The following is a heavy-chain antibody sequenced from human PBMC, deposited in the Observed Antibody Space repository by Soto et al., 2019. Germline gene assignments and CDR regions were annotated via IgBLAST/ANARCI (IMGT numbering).Heavy chain of an antibody. CDR2: IYHSGST. J-gene: IGHJ6*03. CDR1: SGSISSSNW. Sequence: SETLSLTCAVSSGSISSSNWWSWVRQPPGKGLEWIGEIYHSGSTNYNPSLKSRVTISVDKSKNQFSLKLSSVTAADTAVYYCARAPTVTTKFYYYYMDVWGKESTVTV. V-gene: IGHV4-4*02. D-gene: IGHD4-4*01. CDR3: ARAPTVTTKFYYYYMDV.